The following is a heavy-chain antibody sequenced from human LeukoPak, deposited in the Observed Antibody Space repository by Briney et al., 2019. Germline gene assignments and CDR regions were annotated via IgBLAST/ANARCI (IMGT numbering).Heavy chain of an antibody. V-gene: IGHV3-15*01. D-gene: IGHD3-22*01. CDR3: TTVRPGTSGYLY. J-gene: IGHJ4*02. CDR2: VRSKADGGTT. CDR1: GFTFSSAW. Sequence: PGGSLRLSCAASGFTFSSAWMTWVRQAPGKGLEWVGRVRSKADGGTTDYAAPAKGRFTISRDDSKNTVLLQMNSLKTEDTAVYYCTTVRPGTSGYLYWGQGTLVTVSS.